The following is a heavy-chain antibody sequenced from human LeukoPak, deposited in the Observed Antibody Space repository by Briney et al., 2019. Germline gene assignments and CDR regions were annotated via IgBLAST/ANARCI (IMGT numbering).Heavy chain of an antibody. D-gene: IGHD2-21*02. CDR3: ARLVVTAIPYYGMDV. Sequence: GGSLKISCKGSGYSFTNYWISWVRQMPGKGLEWMGRIDPSDSYTNYSPSFQGHVTISADKSISTAYLQWSSLKASDTAMYYCARLVVTAIPYYGMDVWGQGTTVTVSS. V-gene: IGHV5-10-1*01. CDR1: GYSFTNYW. CDR2: IDPSDSYT. J-gene: IGHJ6*02.